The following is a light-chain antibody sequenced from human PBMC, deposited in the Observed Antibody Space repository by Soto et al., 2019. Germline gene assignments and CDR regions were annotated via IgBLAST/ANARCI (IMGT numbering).Light chain of an antibody. J-gene: IGLJ2*01. CDR3: QSYDSNLSVV. CDR2: GNS. CDR1: SSNIGTGYD. Sequence: QDVVTQPPSVSGAPGQRVTISCTGSSSNIGTGYDVHWYQQLPGTAPKLLIYGNSNRPSGVPDRFSGSKSGTSASLAITGLQAEDEAEYYCQSYDSNLSVVFGGGTKVTVL. V-gene: IGLV1-40*01.